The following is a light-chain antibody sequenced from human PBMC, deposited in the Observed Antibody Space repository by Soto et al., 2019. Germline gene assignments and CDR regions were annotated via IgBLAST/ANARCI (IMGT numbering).Light chain of an antibody. CDR1: SSDVGGYDF. CDR3: CSYAGDLAL. J-gene: IGLJ2*01. Sequence: QSALAQPRSVSGSPGQCVNIHCTGTSSDVGGYDFVSWYQQHPGKAPKLMISDVSKRPSGVPDRFSGSKSGNTASLTISGLQAEDEADYYCCSYAGDLALFGGGTKVNVL. V-gene: IGLV2-11*01. CDR2: DVS.